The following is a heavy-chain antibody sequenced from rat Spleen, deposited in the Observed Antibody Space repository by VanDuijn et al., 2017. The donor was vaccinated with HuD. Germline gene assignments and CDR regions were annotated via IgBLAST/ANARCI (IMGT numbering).Heavy chain of an antibody. Sequence: EVQLVESGGGLVQPGRSLKLSCAASGFTFSDYAMAWVRQAPKKGLEWVATIIYDGSSTYYRDSVKGRFTISRDNAKSTLYLQMDSLRSEDTATYYCTRAYNSGDYFDYWGQGVMVTVSS. J-gene: IGHJ2*01. D-gene: IGHD4-3*01. V-gene: IGHV5-17*01. CDR1: GFTFSDYA. CDR2: IIYDGSST. CDR3: TRAYNSGDYFDY.